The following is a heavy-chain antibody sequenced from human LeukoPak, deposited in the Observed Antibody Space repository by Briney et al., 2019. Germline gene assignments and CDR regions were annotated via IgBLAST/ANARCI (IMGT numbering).Heavy chain of an antibody. J-gene: IGHJ4*02. D-gene: IGHD1-26*01. CDR2: INGDGTGT. CDR1: GFIFSSYW. Sequence: PGGSLRLSCAASGFIFSSYWMHWVRHAPGKGLVWVSRINGDGTGTNYADSVKGRFTISRDNTKKTLYLQINSLTGEDTAVYYCARAGELRHFDYWGQGTLVTVSS. CDR3: ARAGELRHFDY. V-gene: IGHV3-74*01.